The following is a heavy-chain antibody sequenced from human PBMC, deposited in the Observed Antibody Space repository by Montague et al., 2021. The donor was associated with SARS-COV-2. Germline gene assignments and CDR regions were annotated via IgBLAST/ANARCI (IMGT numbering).Heavy chain of an antibody. CDR3: ARSGAVPMD. V-gene: IGHV4-59*13. CDR2: FYHSGGT. Sequence: SETLSLTCTVSGGSIRSYFWSWIRQSPGKGLEWIGYFYHSGGTKYNPSLKSRVTISGDTSKNQLSLKLSSVTTADTAGYYCARSGAVPMDWGQGTLVTVSS. D-gene: IGHD3-10*01. CDR1: GGSIRSYF. J-gene: IGHJ4*02.